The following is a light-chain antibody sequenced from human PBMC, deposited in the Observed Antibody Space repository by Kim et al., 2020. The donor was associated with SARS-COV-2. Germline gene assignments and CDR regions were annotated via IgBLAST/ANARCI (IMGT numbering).Light chain of an antibody. CDR3: QAWDSSTKGL. CDR2: QDT. Sequence: SYELTQPPSVSVSPGQTASITCSGDKLGDKYVCWYQQKPGQSPAPVIFQDTKRPSGIPERFSGSKSGNTATLTISGTQPTDEAYYYCQAWDSSTKGLFGG. J-gene: IGLJ3*02. V-gene: IGLV3-1*01. CDR1: KLGDKY.